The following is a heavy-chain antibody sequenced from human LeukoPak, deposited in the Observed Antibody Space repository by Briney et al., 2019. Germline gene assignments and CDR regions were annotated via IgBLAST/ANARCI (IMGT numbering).Heavy chain of an antibody. CDR3: AREFLPAAAIYGY. Sequence: GRSLRLSCAASGFTFSSYAMHWVRQAPGKGLGWVAVISYDGSNKYYADSVKGRFTISRDNSKNTLYLQMNSLRAEDTAVYYCAREFLPAAAIYGYWGQGTLVTVSS. J-gene: IGHJ4*02. CDR2: ISYDGSNK. V-gene: IGHV3-30-3*01. CDR1: GFTFSSYA. D-gene: IGHD2-2*01.